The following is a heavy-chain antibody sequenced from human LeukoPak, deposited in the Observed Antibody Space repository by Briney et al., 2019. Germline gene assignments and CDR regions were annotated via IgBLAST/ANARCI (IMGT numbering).Heavy chain of an antibody. CDR3: ARNSYYDFWSGYYSYYYYYYMDV. Sequence: PGGSLRLSCAASGFTFSSYSMNWVRQAPGKGLEWVSSISSSSRYIYFADSVKGRFTISRDNAKNSLYLQMNSLRAEDTAVYYCARNSYYDFWSGYYSYYYYYYMDVWGKGTTVTVSS. CDR2: ISSSSRYI. D-gene: IGHD3-3*01. J-gene: IGHJ6*03. V-gene: IGHV3-21*01. CDR1: GFTFSSYS.